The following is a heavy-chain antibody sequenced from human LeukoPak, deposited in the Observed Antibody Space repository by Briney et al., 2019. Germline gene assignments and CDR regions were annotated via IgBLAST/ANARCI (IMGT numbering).Heavy chain of an antibody. CDR1: GFTFSSYG. J-gene: IGHJ3*02. CDR2: ISYDGSNK. V-gene: IGHV3-30*03. CDR3: ARKAGSGSYFGAYDI. D-gene: IGHD1-26*01. Sequence: GGSLRLSCAASGFTFSSYGMHWVRQAPGKGPEWVAVISYDGSNKYYADSVKGRFTISRDNSKNTLYLQMNSLRAEDTAVYYCARKAGSGSYFGAYDIWGQGTMVTVSS.